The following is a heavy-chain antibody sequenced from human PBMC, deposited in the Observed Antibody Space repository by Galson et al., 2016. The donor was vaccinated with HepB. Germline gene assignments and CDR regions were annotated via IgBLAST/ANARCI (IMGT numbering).Heavy chain of an antibody. Sequence: SLRLSCAASGFSFADYALHWVRQTPGRGLEWVSDISWNSGTILYADSVKGRFTISRDNAKDSLYLQMNSLRPEDTALYYCARGPGYSYGYFDDWGQGTLVTVSS. CDR3: ARGPGYSYGYFDD. J-gene: IGHJ4*02. D-gene: IGHD5-18*01. V-gene: IGHV3-9*01. CDR2: ISWNSGTI. CDR1: GFSFADYA.